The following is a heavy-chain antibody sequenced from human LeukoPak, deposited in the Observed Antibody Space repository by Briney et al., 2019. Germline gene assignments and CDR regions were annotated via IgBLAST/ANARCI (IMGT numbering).Heavy chain of an antibody. Sequence: SETLSLTCAVYGGSFSGYYWSWIRQPPGKGLEWIGEINHSGSTNYNPSLKSRVTISVDTSKNQFSLKLSSVTAADTAVYYCARPSRNYYYYYMDVWGKGTTVTVSS. J-gene: IGHJ6*03. D-gene: IGHD6-13*01. CDR2: INHSGST. CDR3: ARPSRNYYYYYMDV. V-gene: IGHV4-34*01. CDR1: GGSFSGYY.